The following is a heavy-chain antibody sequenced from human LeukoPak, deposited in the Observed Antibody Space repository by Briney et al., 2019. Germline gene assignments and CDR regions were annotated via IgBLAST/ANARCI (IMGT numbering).Heavy chain of an antibody. CDR3: ARGPGSGWYFDY. Sequence: NPSETLSLTCTVSGGSISSYYWSWIRQPPGKGLEWIGYIYYSGSTNYNPSLKSRVTISVDTSKNQFSLKLSSVTAADTAVYYCARGPGSGWYFDYWGQGTLVTVSS. J-gene: IGHJ4*02. D-gene: IGHD6-19*01. CDR2: IYYSGST. CDR1: GGSISSYY. V-gene: IGHV4-59*01.